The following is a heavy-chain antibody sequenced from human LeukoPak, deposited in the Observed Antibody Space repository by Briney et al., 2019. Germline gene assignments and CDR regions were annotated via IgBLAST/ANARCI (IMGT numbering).Heavy chain of an antibody. CDR1: GFNFSNYA. CDR2: LSGSGDNT. CDR3: ARPASRGVGRYFDL. V-gene: IGHV3-23*01. Sequence: GGSLRLSCAASGFNFSNYAMSWVRQDPGKGLEWVSALSGSGDNTYYADSVKGRFTISRDNSKNTLYLQMNSLRAEDTALYYCARPASRGVGRYFDLWGRGSLVTVSS. D-gene: IGHD3-10*01. J-gene: IGHJ2*01.